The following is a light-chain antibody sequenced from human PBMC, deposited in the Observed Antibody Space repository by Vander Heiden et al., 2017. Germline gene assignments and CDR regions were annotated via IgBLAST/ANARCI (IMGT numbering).Light chain of an antibody. CDR3: QQRSNWPPLT. Sequence: EIVFTQSPATLSLSAGERATPSCSASQSVSTYLAGYQQKPGQAPRLLIYDASNRATGIPARFSGSGSGTDFTLTISSLEPEDFAVYYCQQRSNWPPLTFGGGTKVEIK. CDR1: QSVSTY. V-gene: IGKV3-11*01. J-gene: IGKJ4*01. CDR2: DAS.